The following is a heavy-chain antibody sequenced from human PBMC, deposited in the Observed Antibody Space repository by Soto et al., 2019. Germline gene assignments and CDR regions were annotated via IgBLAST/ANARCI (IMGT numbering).Heavy chain of an antibody. D-gene: IGHD2-15*01. CDR2: FYPGDSTS. V-gene: IGHV5-51*01. Sequence: PGESLKISCKTSGYSFISYWVAWARQLPGKGLEWMGTFYPGDSTSTYSPSFQGQVTISVDTSITTAYLQLNSLKASDTAMYYCARIIGYCRNNDCSWTFDVWGQGTMVTVSS. CDR1: GYSFISYW. J-gene: IGHJ3*01. CDR3: ARIIGYCRNNDCSWTFDV.